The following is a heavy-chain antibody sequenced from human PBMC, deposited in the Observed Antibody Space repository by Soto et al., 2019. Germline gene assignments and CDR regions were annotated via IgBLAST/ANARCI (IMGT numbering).Heavy chain of an antibody. CDR1: GFTFSSYS. Sequence: GGSLRLSCAASGFTFSSYSMNWVRQAPGKGLEWVSYISSSSSTIYYADSVKGRFTISRDNAKNSLYLQMNSLRAEDTAVYYCARGRHNGLESNWFDPWGQGTLVTVSS. CDR2: ISSSSSTI. CDR3: ARGRHNGLESNWFDP. V-gene: IGHV3-48*01. J-gene: IGHJ5*02. D-gene: IGHD2-8*01.